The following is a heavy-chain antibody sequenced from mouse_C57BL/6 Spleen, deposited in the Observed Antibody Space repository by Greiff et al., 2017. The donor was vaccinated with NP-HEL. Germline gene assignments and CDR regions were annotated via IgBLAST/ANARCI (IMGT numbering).Heavy chain of an antibody. D-gene: IGHD4-1*01. CDR2: INYDGSST. J-gene: IGHJ2*01. CDR3: ARDGTNWEGFDY. V-gene: IGHV5-16*01. CDR1: GFTFSDYY. Sequence: EVKLVESEGGLVQPGSSMKLSCTASGFTFSDYYMAWVRQVPEKGLEWVANINYDGSSTYYLDSLKSRFIISRDNAKNILYLQMSSLKSEDTATYYCARDGTNWEGFDYWGQGTTLTVSS.